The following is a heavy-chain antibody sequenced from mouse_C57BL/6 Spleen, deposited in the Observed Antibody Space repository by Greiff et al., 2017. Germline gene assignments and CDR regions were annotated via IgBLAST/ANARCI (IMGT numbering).Heavy chain of an antibody. D-gene: IGHD1-1*01. CDR2: INPSSGYT. V-gene: IGHV1-4*01. CDR3: ARGGVVAEDYYAMDY. J-gene: IGHJ4*01. Sequence: VQLQQSGAELARPGASVKMSCKASGYTSTSYTMHWVKQRPGQGLEWIGYINPSSGYTKYNQKFKDKATLTADKSSSTAYMQLSSLTSEDSAVYYGARGGVVAEDYYAMDYWGQGTSVTVSS. CDR1: GYTSTSYT.